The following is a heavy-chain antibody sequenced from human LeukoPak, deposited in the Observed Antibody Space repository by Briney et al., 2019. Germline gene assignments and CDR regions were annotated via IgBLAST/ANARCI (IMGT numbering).Heavy chain of an antibody. V-gene: IGHV3-53*01. J-gene: IGHJ4*02. CDR3: ARDIAYDSSGYYSPHFDY. Sequence: QAGRTLRLSCAASAFTVSSSYLSWVRQAPGKGLEWGSVIGSGVSTYYADSVKGRFTISRDNSKNTLYLQMNSLRAEDTAVYYCARDIAYDSSGYYSPHFDYWGQGTLVTVST. CDR2: IGSGVST. CDR1: AFTVSSSY. D-gene: IGHD3-22*01.